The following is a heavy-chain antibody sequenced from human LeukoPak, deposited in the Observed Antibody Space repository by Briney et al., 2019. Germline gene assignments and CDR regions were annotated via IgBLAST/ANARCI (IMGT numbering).Heavy chain of an antibody. D-gene: IGHD3-10*01. CDR1: GGSISSYY. J-gene: IGHJ3*02. Sequence: PSETLSLTCTVSGGSISSYYWSWIRQPPGKGLEWIGYIYYSGSTNYNPSLKSRVTISVDTSKNQFSLKLSSVTAADTAVYYCARAPGGYGSGSRGAFDIWGQGTMVTVSS. CDR3: ARAPGGYGSGSRGAFDI. V-gene: IGHV4-59*01. CDR2: IYYSGST.